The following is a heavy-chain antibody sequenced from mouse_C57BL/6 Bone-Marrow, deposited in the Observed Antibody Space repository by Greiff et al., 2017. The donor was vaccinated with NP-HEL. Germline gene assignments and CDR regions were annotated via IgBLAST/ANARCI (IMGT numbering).Heavy chain of an antibody. Sequence: EVQVVESGPGMVKPSQSLSLTCTVTGYSITSGYDWHWIRHFPGDKLEWMGYISYSGSTNYNPSLKSRISITHDTSKNHFFLKLNSVTTEDTATYYCARNYGSNYWYFDVWGTGTTVTVSS. CDR3: ARNYGSNYWYFDV. CDR2: ISYSGST. J-gene: IGHJ1*03. V-gene: IGHV3-1*01. D-gene: IGHD1-1*01. CDR1: GYSITSGYD.